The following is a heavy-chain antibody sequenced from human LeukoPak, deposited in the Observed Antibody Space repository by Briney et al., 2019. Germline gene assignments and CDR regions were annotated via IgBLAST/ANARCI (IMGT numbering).Heavy chain of an antibody. CDR2: ISYDGSNK. V-gene: IGHV3-30*03. CDR1: GFTFSSYG. Sequence: GRSLRLSCAASGFTFSSYGMHWVRQAPGKGLEWVAVISYDGSNKYYADSVKGRFTISRDNSKNTLYLQMNSLRAEDTAVYYCARRVDYFDYWGQGTLVTVSS. J-gene: IGHJ4*02. D-gene: IGHD2-15*01. CDR3: ARRVDYFDY.